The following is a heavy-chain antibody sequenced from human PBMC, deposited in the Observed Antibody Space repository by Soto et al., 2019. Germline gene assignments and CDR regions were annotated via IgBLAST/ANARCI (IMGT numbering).Heavy chain of an antibody. Sequence: SETLSLTCAVSGGSISSGGYSWSWIRQPPGKGLEWIGYIYHSGSTYYNPSLKSRVTISVDRSKNQFSLKLSSVTAADTAVYYCARGGVDYFDSSGYYFSPYNFVYWGQVTLVTFSS. V-gene: IGHV4-30-2*01. CDR3: ARGGVDYFDSSGYYFSPYNFVY. CDR2: IYHSGST. D-gene: IGHD3-22*01. J-gene: IGHJ4*02. CDR1: GGSISSGGYS.